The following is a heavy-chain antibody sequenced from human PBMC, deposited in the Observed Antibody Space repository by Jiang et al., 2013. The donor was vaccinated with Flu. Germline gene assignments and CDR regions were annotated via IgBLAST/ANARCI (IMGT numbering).Heavy chain of an antibody. Sequence: GLVKPSQTLSLTCTVSGGSISSGSYYWSWIRQPPEGTGVDWAYLYQWEHQLQPSLKSRVTISVDTSKNQFSLKLSSVTAADTAVYYCARDSLLDYYGSGSSYYYYGMDVWGQGTTVTVSS. CDR3: ARDSLLDYYGSGSSYYYYGMDV. V-gene: IGHV4-61*02. CDR1: GGSISSGSYY. D-gene: IGHD3-10*01. CDR2: LYQWEH. J-gene: IGHJ6*02.